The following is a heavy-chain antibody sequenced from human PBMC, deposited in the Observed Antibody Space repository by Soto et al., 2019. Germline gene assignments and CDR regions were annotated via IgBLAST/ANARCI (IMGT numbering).Heavy chain of an antibody. CDR2: IYSSGST. CDR1: GDYISIYY. V-gene: IGHV4-4*07. Sequence: SETLSLTCTVSGDYISIYYWTWIRQPAGNGLEWIGHIYSSGSTNYNPSLKSRVTMSLDTSNNQLSLSLGSVTAADTAVYYCARGRGFYSDNYFDPWGQGTQVTVSS. D-gene: IGHD3-22*01. J-gene: IGHJ5*02. CDR3: ARGRGFYSDNYFDP.